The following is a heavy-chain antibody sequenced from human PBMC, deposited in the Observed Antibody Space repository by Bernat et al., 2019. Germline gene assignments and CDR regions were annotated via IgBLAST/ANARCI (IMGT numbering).Heavy chain of an antibody. V-gene: IGHV3-7*01. CDR1: GFTFSSHW. CDR3: ARLPGSSTYFDY. CDR2: INPDGRQT. J-gene: IGHJ4*02. Sequence: EVQLVDSGGGLVQPGGSLRLSCAASGFTFSSHWMSWVRQAPGKGLQWVASINPDGRQTRYEDSVKGRFTVSRDNAKNLLFLEMNNLRVEDTAMYYCARLPGSSTYFDYWAQGALVTVSS. D-gene: IGHD3-10*01.